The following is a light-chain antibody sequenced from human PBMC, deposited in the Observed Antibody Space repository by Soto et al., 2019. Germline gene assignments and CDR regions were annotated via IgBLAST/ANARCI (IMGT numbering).Light chain of an antibody. CDR3: QSYDSSLTVGV. CDR1: SSNIGAGYD. Sequence: QSVLRQPPSVSGAPGQRVTISCTGSSSNIGAGYDVHWYQQLPGRAPKLLIYGNSNRPSGVPDRFSGSKSGTSASLAITGRQADDEADYYCQSYDSSLTVGVFGGGTKLTVL. V-gene: IGLV1-40*01. J-gene: IGLJ3*02. CDR2: GNS.